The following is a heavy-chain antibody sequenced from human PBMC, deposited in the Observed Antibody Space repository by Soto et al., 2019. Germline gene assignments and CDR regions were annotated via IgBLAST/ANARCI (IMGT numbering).Heavy chain of an antibody. CDR3: ASTVGATTPFDY. J-gene: IGHJ4*02. D-gene: IGHD1-26*01. CDR2: INPSGGST. CDR1: GYTFTSYY. Sequence: ASVKVSCKASGYTFTSYYMHWGRQAPGQGLEWMGIINPSGGSTSYAQKFQGRVTMTRDTSTSTVYMELSSLRSEDTAVYYCASTVGATTPFDYWGQGTLVTVSS. V-gene: IGHV1-46*01.